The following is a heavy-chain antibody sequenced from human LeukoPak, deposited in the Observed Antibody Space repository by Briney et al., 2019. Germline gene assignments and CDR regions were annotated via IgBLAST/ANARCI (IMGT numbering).Heavy chain of an antibody. CDR1: GYSFTSYW. D-gene: IGHD6-6*01. CDR3: ARQLDEVYFDY. CDR2: IYPGDSDT. J-gene: IGHJ4*02. Sequence: GESLKISCTGSGYSFTSYWIGWVRQMPGKGLEWMGIIYPGDSDTRYSPPFQGQVTISADKSISTAYLQWSSLKAPDTAMYYCARQLDEVYFDYWGQGTLVTVSS. V-gene: IGHV5-51*01.